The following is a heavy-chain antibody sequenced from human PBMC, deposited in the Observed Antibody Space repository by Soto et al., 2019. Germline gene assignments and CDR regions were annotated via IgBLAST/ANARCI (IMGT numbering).Heavy chain of an antibody. CDR3: ARGPPYDFWSGYWGYYYYYMDV. CDR2: MNPNSGNT. CDR1: GYTFTSYD. J-gene: IGHJ6*03. V-gene: IGHV1-8*01. D-gene: IGHD3-3*01. Sequence: ALVKVSCNASGYTFTSYDINLVRQATGQGLEWMGWMNPNSGNTGYAQKFQGRVTMTRNTSISTAYMELSSLRSEDTAVYYCARGPPYDFWSGYWGYYYYYMDVWGKGTTVTVSS.